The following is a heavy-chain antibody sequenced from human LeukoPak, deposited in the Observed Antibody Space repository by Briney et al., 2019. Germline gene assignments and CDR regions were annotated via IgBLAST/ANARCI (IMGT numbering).Heavy chain of an antibody. J-gene: IGHJ6*02. CDR1: GYTFTGYY. D-gene: IGHD3-9*01. V-gene: IGHV1-2*02. Sequence: ASVKVSCKASGYTFTGYYMHWVRQAPGQGLEWMGWINPNSGGTNNAQKFQGRVTMTRDTSISTAYMELSRLRSDDTAVYYCARSSDILTGYSVYYYYGMDVCGQGTTVTVSS. CDR3: ARSSDILTGYSVYYYYGMDV. CDR2: INPNSGGT.